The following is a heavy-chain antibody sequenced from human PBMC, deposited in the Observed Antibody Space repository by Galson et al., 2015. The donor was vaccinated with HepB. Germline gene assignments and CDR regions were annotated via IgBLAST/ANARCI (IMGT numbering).Heavy chain of an antibody. CDR2: ISSSSSTK. Sequence: SLRLSCAVSGFTFSGYNMNWVRQAPGKGLEWISYISSSSSTKYYADSVKGRFTISRDNAKKSLYLQMNNLRDEDTAVYYCASDYYNSGSYPLNYWGQGTLVTVSS. V-gene: IGHV3-48*02. CDR3: ASDYYNSGSYPLNY. CDR1: GFTFSGYN. D-gene: IGHD3-10*01. J-gene: IGHJ4*02.